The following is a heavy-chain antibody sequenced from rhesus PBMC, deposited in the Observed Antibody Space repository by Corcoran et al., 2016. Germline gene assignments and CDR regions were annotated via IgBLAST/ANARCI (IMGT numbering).Heavy chain of an antibody. D-gene: IGHD6-13*01. V-gene: IGHV4-65*01. CDR2: ISGSSGST. CDR1: GGSISSSNW. CDR3: ARDIPRIAAGRSALDF. Sequence: QVQLQESGPGLVKPSETLSLTCAVSGGSISSSNWWSWIRHPPGKGLEWIGYISGSSGSTYYNHSLKSRVTISTDTSKNQFSLKLSAVTAADTAVYYCARDIPRIAAGRSALDFWGQGLRVTVSS. J-gene: IGHJ3*01.